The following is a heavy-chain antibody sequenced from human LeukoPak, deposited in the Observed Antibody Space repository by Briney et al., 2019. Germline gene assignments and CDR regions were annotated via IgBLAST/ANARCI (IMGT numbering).Heavy chain of an antibody. D-gene: IGHD6-19*01. V-gene: IGHV3-49*04. Sequence: GGSLRLSCTASGFTFGDYAMSWVRQAPGKGLEWVGFIRSKAYGGTTEYAASVKGRFTISRDDSKSIAYLQMNSLKTEDTAVYYCTSLNSGYSSGWYLWWFDPWGQGTLVTVSS. CDR1: GFTFGDYA. CDR2: IRSKAYGGTT. CDR3: TSLNSGYSSGWYLWWFDP. J-gene: IGHJ5*02.